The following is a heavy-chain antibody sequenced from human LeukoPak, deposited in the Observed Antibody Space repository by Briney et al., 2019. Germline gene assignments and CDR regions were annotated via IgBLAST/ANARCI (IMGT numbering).Heavy chain of an antibody. CDR2: INHSGST. V-gene: IGHV4-34*01. Sequence: PSETLSLTCAVYGGSFSGYYWSWIRQPPGKGLEWIGEINHSGSTNYNPSLKSRVTISVDTSKNQFSLKLSSVTAADTAVYYCARTGYSSSWFFGTGTRGWFDPWGQGTLVTVSS. CDR3: ARTGYSSSWFFGTGTRGWFDP. J-gene: IGHJ5*02. CDR1: GGSFSGYY. D-gene: IGHD6-13*01.